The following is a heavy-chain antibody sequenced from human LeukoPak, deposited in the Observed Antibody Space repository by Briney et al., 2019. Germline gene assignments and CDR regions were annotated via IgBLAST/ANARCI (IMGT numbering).Heavy chain of an antibody. J-gene: IGHJ5*02. Sequence: PSETLSLTCTVSGGSIRSYYWNWIRQPPGKGLEWIGYVYSSGNTNYSPSLKSRVIISVDTSKNQFSLKLSSVTAADTAVYYCARVGRGFGEFPARYNWFDPWGQGTLVTVSS. CDR1: GGSIRSYY. D-gene: IGHD3-10*01. CDR2: VYSSGNT. CDR3: ARVGRGFGEFPARYNWFDP. V-gene: IGHV4-59*01.